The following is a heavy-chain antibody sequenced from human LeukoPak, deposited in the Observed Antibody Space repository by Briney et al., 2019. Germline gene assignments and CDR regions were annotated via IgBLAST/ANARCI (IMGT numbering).Heavy chain of an antibody. Sequence: GGSLRLSCAASGFAFSTYWMSWVRQAPGKGLEWVANIKQDGSEKYYVDSVKGRFTISRDNAKNSLYLQMNSLRAEDTAVYYCARGGRIVPAATGGDAFDIWGQGTMVTVSS. CDR3: ARGGRIVPAATGGDAFDI. CDR1: GFAFSTYW. CDR2: IKQDGSEK. D-gene: IGHD2-2*01. J-gene: IGHJ3*02. V-gene: IGHV3-7*01.